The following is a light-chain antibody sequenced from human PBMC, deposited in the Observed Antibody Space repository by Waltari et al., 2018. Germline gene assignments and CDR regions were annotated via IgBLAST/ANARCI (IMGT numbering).Light chain of an antibody. J-gene: IGLJ2*01. V-gene: IGLV3-1*01. CDR3: QAWDRDGAV. CDR2: QSS. CDR1: NLGGRP. Sequence: SYEVIQPPSVSVSPGQTATITCSGYNLGGRPNSWYQQRPGQSPVLLIYQSSKRSSGVPERFSGSHSGNTATLTISGTQTVDEADYYCQAWDRDGAVFGDGTKLTVL.